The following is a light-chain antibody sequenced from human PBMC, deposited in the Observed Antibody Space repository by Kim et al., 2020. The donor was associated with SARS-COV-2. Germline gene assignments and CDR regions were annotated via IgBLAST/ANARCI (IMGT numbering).Light chain of an antibody. CDR2: GAS. J-gene: IGKJ2*01. V-gene: IGKV3-20*01. CDR1: QSVSSSY. CDR3: QQYGSSSHYT. Sequence: SPGERATLSCRASQSVSSSYLAWYQQKPGQAPRLLIYGASSRATGIPDRFSGSGSGTDFTLTISRLEPEDFAVYYCQQYGSSSHYTFGQGTKLEI.